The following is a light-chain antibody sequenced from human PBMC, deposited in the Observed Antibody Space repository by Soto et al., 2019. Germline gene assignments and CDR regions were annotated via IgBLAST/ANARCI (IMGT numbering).Light chain of an antibody. CDR3: QQYNNWPLT. J-gene: IGKJ4*01. Sequence: EIVMTQSPATLSVSPGERVTLSCRASQSVSSNLAWYQQKPGQAPRILIYGASTRATGIPARFSGSGSGTEFTLTISNLQSEDFAFYYCQQYNNWPLTFGGGTKVDIK. V-gene: IGKV3-15*01. CDR1: QSVSSN. CDR2: GAS.